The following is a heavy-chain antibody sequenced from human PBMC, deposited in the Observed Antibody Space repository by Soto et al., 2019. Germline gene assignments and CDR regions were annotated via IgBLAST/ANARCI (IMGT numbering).Heavy chain of an antibody. V-gene: IGHV4-39*02. Sequence: PSETLSLTCTVSGGSITSTSYYWGWIRQPPGKRLEWIGTIYYTGTTYYNPSLKSRVTISVDASNSNLSLRLSTVTAADTAVYYWARVQAITGPPEDAFDVWGQGTMVT. J-gene: IGHJ3*01. D-gene: IGHD2-21*01. CDR1: GGSITSTSYY. CDR3: ARVQAITGPPEDAFDV. CDR2: IYYTGTT.